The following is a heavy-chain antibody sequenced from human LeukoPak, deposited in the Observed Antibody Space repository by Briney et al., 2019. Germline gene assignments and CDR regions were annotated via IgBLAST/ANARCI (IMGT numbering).Heavy chain of an antibody. D-gene: IGHD6-13*01. V-gene: IGHV4-59*01. J-gene: IGHJ4*02. Sequence: SETLSLTCTVSGGAISRDYWSWIRQPPGKGLEWIGYIYYTGSTNYNPSLKSRVTISVDTSKNQFSLKLSSVTAADTAVYYCARDRPGGSSLDYWGQGTLVTVSS. CDR2: IYYTGST. CDR1: GGAISRDY. CDR3: ARDRPGGSSLDY.